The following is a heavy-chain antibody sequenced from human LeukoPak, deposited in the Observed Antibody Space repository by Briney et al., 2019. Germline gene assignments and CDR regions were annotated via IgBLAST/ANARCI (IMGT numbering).Heavy chain of an antibody. CDR3: AKQGERYAYGPPVYYFDS. V-gene: IGHV3-43D*04. CDR2: ILVEGENT. D-gene: IGHD5-18*01. Sequence: LSCTASGFIFDHYAMHWVRQAPGKGLEWVSLILVEGENTNYADSVRGRFTISRDNSKNSLYLQMNSLRPEDTALYYCAKQGERYAYGPPVYYFDSWGRGNVVSVSS. CDR1: GFIFDHYA. J-gene: IGHJ4*02.